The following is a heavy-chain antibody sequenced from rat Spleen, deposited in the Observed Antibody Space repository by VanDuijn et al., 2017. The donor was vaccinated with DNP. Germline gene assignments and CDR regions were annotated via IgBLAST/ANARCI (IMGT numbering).Heavy chain of an antibody. V-gene: IGHV5-58*01. CDR2: INTDGGST. J-gene: IGHJ2*01. CDR1: GFTFSSYW. D-gene: IGHD1-12*01. CDR3: TTLNFYASLAEYFDY. Sequence: EVQLVESGGDLVQPGRSLKLSCVASGFTFSSYWMYWIRQAPGKGLEWVASINTDGGSTYYPDSVKGRFTISRDNAENTVYLQMDSLGSEDTATYYCTTLNFYASLAEYFDYWGPGVMVTVSS.